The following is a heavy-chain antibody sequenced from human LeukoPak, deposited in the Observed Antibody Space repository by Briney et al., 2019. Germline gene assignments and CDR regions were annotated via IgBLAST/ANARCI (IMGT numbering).Heavy chain of an antibody. V-gene: IGHV3-9*01. D-gene: IGHD3-22*01. CDR3: AKGSGYYDSSGYRDYFDY. Sequence: PGGSLRLSCAASGFTFDDYAMHWVRQAPGKGLEWVSGISWNSGSIGYADSVKGRFTISRDNAKNSLYLQMNSLRAEDTALYYCAKGSGYYDSSGYRDYFDYWGQGTLVTVSS. CDR1: GFTFDDYA. J-gene: IGHJ4*02. CDR2: ISWNSGSI.